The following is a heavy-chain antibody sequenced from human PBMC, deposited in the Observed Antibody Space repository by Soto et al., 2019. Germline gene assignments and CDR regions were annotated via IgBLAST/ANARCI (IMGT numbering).Heavy chain of an antibody. V-gene: IGHV1-8*01. D-gene: IGHD2-15*01. Sequence: ASGKVSCKASGYTFTSYDINWVRQATGQGLEWMGWMNPNSGNTGYAQKFQGRVTMTRNTSISTAYMELSSLRSEDTAVYYCARGLYCSGGSCYLGYYYYYMDVWGKGTTVTSP. J-gene: IGHJ6*03. CDR2: MNPNSGNT. CDR3: ARGLYCSGGSCYLGYYYYYMDV. CDR1: GYTFTSYD.